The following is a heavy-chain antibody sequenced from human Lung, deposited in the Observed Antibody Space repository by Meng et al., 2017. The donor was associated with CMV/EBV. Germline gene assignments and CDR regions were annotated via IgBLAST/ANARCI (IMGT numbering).Heavy chain of an antibody. J-gene: IGHJ3*02. CDR3: ASKMYYDFWSAYRGTEGVDPCTI. Sequence: ASVKVSCKASGYTFTDYRMHWVRQAPGQGLEWMGWISPNNGATNYAQRFQGRVTMTRDTSISTAYMELNRLTYDDTAMYYCASKMYYDFWSAYRGTEGVDPCTIWG. D-gene: IGHD3-3*01. CDR1: GYTFTDYR. V-gene: IGHV1-2*02. CDR2: ISPNNGAT.